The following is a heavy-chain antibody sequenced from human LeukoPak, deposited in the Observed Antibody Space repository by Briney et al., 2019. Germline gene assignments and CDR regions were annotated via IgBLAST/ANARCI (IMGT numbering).Heavy chain of an antibody. CDR1: GGSISSTSYY. V-gene: IGHV4-39*07. CDR3: ARAAYYYDSSGDHSTALYFDY. Sequence: SETLSLTCTVSGGSISSTSYYWGWIRQPPGKGLEWIGSIYYRGSTYYNPSLKSRVTISVDTSKNQFSLKLSSVTAADTAVYYCARAAYYYDSSGDHSTALYFDYWGQRTRVTVSS. D-gene: IGHD3-22*01. CDR2: IYYRGST. J-gene: IGHJ4*02.